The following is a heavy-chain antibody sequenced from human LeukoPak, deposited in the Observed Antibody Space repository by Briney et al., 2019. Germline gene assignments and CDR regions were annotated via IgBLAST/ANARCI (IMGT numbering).Heavy chain of an antibody. Sequence: SETLSLTCNVSGASINSYYWTWIRQPAGKGLEWIGRKSTSGSTNYNPSLKSRVTMSVDTSRNQSSLRLNSVTAADTAVYYCARELPAVSRSFDYWGQGTLVTVSS. CDR3: ARELPAVSRSFDY. J-gene: IGHJ4*02. CDR1: GASINSYY. D-gene: IGHD2-2*01. V-gene: IGHV4-4*07. CDR2: KSTSGST.